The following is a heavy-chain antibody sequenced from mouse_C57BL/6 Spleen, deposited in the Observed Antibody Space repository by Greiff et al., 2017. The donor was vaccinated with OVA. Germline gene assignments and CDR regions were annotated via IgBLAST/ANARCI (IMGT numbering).Heavy chain of an antibody. CDR3: AKRWVYYDYDGGYFDV. CDR2: IWGGGST. Sequence: VQLKESGPGLVAPSQTLSITCTVSGFSLTSYGVDWVRQPPGKGLEWLGVIWGGGSTNYNSALMSRLSTSKANSKSQVFLKMNRLQTDDTAMYYCAKRWVYYDYDGGYFDVWGTGTTVTVSS. J-gene: IGHJ1*03. D-gene: IGHD2-4*01. V-gene: IGHV2-9*01. CDR1: GFSLTSYG.